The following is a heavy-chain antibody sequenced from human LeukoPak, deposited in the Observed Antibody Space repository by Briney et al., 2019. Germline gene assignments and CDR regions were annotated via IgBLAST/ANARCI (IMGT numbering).Heavy chain of an antibody. V-gene: IGHV3-23*01. CDR3: AKISSSWYGGATWFDP. CDR2: ISGSGGST. Sequence: GGSLRLSCAASGFTFSSYAMSWVRQAPGKGLEWVSAISGSGGSTYYADSVKGRFTISRDNSKNTLYLQMNSLRAEDTAVYYCAKISSSWYGGATWFDPWGQGTLVTVSS. J-gene: IGHJ5*02. CDR1: GFTFSSYA. D-gene: IGHD6-13*01.